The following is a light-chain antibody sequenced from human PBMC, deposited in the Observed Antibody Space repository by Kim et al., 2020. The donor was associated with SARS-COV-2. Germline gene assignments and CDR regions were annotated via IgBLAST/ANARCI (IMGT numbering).Light chain of an antibody. CDR2: DAS. V-gene: IGKV1-33*01. J-gene: IGKJ2*01. Sequence: AFVGDKVTINCQASQDISTYLHWYQLKPGKAPKLLIYDASNLETAVPSRFSGSGSGTNFTFTISSLQPEDIATYYCQQYDNLPMYTFGQGTKLE. CDR1: QDISTY. CDR3: QQYDNLPMYT.